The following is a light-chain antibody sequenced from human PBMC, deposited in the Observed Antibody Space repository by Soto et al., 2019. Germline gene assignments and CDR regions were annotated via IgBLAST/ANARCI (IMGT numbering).Light chain of an antibody. J-gene: IGKJ1*01. Sequence: EIVMTQSPATLSVSPGESATLSCRASQSVSNNLAWYQQKPGQAPRLLIYGVSTRATGMPARFSGSGSGTEFTLPISSLQSEDFAVYYCQQYNNWPPWTFGQGTKVEIK. V-gene: IGKV3-15*01. CDR3: QQYNNWPPWT. CDR2: GVS. CDR1: QSVSNN.